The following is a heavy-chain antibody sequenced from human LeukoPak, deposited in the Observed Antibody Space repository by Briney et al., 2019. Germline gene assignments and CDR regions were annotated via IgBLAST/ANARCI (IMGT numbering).Heavy chain of an antibody. Sequence: PGGSLRLSCAASGFTFSDYYMSWIRQAPGKGLEWVSYISSSSSYTNYADSVEGRFTISRDNAKNSLYLQMNSLRAEDTAVYYCARDTAGGSCSLCRWFDPWGQGTLVTVSS. J-gene: IGHJ5*02. CDR3: ARDTAGGSCSLCRWFDP. CDR1: GFTFSDYY. CDR2: ISSSSSYT. D-gene: IGHD2-15*01. V-gene: IGHV3-11*05.